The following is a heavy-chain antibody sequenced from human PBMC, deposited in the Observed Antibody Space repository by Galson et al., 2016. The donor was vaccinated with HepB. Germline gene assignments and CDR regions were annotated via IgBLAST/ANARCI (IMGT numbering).Heavy chain of an antibody. CDR2: INTNTGNP. D-gene: IGHD3-10*01. Sequence: PGQGLEWMGWINTNTGNPAYAQDFTGRFVLSLDTSVSTAYLQISGLKAEDTAVYYCARSMIPYGSQNYNFDAFDIWGQGTMVTVSS. J-gene: IGHJ3*02. V-gene: IGHV7-4-1*02. CDR3: ARSMIPYGSQNYNFDAFDI.